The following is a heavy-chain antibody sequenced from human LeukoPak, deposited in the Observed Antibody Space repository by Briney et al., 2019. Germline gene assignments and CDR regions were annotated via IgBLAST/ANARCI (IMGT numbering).Heavy chain of an antibody. D-gene: IGHD3-9*01. Sequence: GASVKVSCKASGGTFSRYAISWVRQAPGQGLEWMGGIIPIFGTANYAQKFQGRVTITADESTSTAYMELSSLRSEDTTVYYCAREPYYYILTGYYFLDYWGQGTLVTVSS. CDR3: AREPYYYILTGYYFLDY. CDR1: GGTFSRYA. J-gene: IGHJ4*02. CDR2: IIPIFGTA. V-gene: IGHV1-69*13.